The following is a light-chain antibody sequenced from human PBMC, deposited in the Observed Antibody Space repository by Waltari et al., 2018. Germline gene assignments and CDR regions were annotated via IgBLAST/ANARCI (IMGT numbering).Light chain of an antibody. V-gene: IGLV1-47*01. CDR1: SSNNGRNY. J-gene: IGLJ3*02. CDR3: AVWDDSLSGRV. Sequence: QSVLTQPSSASGTPGQRVTICCSGTSSNNGRNYVSWYHQLPGTAPKLLIYRNNQRPSWVPDRFSGSKSGTSASLAISGLRSEDEADYYCAVWDDSLSGRVVGGGTKLTVL. CDR2: RNN.